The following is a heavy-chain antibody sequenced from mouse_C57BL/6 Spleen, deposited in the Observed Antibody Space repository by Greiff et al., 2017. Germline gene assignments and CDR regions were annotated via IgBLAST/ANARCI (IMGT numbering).Heavy chain of an antibody. CDR2: ISYDGSN. Sequence: ESGPGLVKPSQSLSLTCSVTGYSITSGYYWNWIRQFPGNKLEWMGYISYDGSNNYNPSLKNRISITRDTSKNQFFLKLNSVTTEDTATYYCARTGDYYGSSYVYYFDYWGQGTTLTVSS. V-gene: IGHV3-6*01. CDR3: ARTGDYYGSSYVYYFDY. CDR1: GYSITSGYY. D-gene: IGHD1-1*01. J-gene: IGHJ2*01.